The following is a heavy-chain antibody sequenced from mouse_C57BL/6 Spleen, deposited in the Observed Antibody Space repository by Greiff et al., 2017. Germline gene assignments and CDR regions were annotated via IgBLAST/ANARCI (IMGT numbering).Heavy chain of an antibody. V-gene: IGHV1-50*01. CDR1: GFTFTSYW. Sequence: QVQLQQPGAELVKPGASVKLSCKASGFTFTSYWLQWVKQRPGQGLEWIGEIDPSDSYTNYNQEFKGKATLTVDTSSSTAYMQLSSLTSEDSAVYYCARLGDGGDYWGQGTTLTVSS. CDR2: IDPSDSYT. D-gene: IGHD3-3*01. CDR3: ARLGDGGDY. J-gene: IGHJ2*01.